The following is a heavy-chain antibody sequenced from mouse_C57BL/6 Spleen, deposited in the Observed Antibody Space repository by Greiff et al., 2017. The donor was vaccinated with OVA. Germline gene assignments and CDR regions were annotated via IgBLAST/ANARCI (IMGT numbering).Heavy chain of an antibody. CDR2: IHPNSGST. V-gene: IGHV1-64*01. CDR1: GYTFTSYW. Sequence: QVQLQQPGAELVKPGASVKLSCKASGYTFTSYWMHWVKQRPGQGLEWIGMIHPNSGSTNYNEKFKSKATLTVDKSSSTAYMQLSSLTSEDSAVYYCARWAYYSNYGYFDVWGTGTTVTVSS. J-gene: IGHJ1*03. CDR3: ARWAYYSNYGYFDV. D-gene: IGHD2-5*01.